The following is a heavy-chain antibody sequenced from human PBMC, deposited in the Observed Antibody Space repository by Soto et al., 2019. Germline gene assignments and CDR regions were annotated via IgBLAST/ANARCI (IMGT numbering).Heavy chain of an antibody. CDR1: GFSLSTSGMC. Sequence: SCPTLVNPTQTLTLTCTFSGFSLSTSGMCVSWIRQPPGKALEWLARIDWDDDKYYSTSLKTRLTISKDTSKNQVVLTMTNMDPVDTATYYCARMGQYYDILTGYWSGYYFDYWGQGTLVTVSS. CDR3: ARMGQYYDILTGYWSGYYFDY. J-gene: IGHJ4*02. V-gene: IGHV2-70*11. D-gene: IGHD3-9*01. CDR2: IDWDDDK.